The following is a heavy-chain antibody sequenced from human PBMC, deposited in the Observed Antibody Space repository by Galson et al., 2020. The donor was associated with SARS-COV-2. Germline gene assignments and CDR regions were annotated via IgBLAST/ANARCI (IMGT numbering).Heavy chain of an antibody. Sequence: GGSLRLSCSASGFTFRNYGMHWVRQAPGKGLEYVSAISTSGGSTYYTDSVKGRFTISRDNSKNTVYLQMSSLRTEDTAVYYCVKRWGNDNDLDYWGQGILVTVSP. CDR3: VKRWGNDNDLDY. CDR1: GFTFRNYG. D-gene: IGHD3-16*01. V-gene: IGHV3-64D*06. CDR2: ISTSGGST. J-gene: IGHJ4*02.